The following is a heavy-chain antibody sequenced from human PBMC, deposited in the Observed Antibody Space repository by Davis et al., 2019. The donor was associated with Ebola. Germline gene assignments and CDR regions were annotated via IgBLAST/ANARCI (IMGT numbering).Heavy chain of an antibody. CDR1: GFTFSSYA. CDR3: ARDRAFYYDSSGYVDY. V-gene: IGHV3-30-3*01. CDR2: ISHDGSNK. Sequence: PGGSLRLSCAASGFTFSSYAMHWVRQAPGKGLEWVAVISHDGSNKYYADSVKGRSTISRDKSKNTVYLQMDSLRAEDTAMYYCARDRAFYYDSSGYVDYWGQGTLVTVSS. J-gene: IGHJ4*02. D-gene: IGHD3-22*01.